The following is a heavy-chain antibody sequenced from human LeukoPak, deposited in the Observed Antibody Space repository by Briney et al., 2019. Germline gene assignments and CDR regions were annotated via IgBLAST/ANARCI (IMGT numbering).Heavy chain of an antibody. J-gene: IGHJ4*02. CDR3: ARGQGGSGWFPLRN. Sequence: SETLSLTCAVYGGSFSGYYWSWIRQPPGKGLEWIGEISHSGSTNYNPSLKSRVTISVDTSKNQFSLKLSSVTAADTAVYYCARGQGGSGWFPLRNWGQGTLVTVSS. CDR2: ISHSGST. CDR1: GGSFSGYY. D-gene: IGHD6-19*01. V-gene: IGHV4-34*01.